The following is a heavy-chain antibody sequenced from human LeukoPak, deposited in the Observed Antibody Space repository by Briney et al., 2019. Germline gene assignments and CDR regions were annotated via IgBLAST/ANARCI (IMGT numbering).Heavy chain of an antibody. D-gene: IGHD3-10*01. CDR3: ASFGPVGY. CDR1: GFSLSTSGVG. J-gene: IGHJ4*02. Sequence: SGPTLVNPTQTLTLTCTFSGFSLSTSGVGVGWIRQPPGKGLEWIGEINHSGSTNYNPSLKSRVTISVDTSKNQFSLKLSSVTAADTAVYYCASFGPVGYWGQGTLVTVSS. CDR2: INHSGST. V-gene: IGHV4-39*07.